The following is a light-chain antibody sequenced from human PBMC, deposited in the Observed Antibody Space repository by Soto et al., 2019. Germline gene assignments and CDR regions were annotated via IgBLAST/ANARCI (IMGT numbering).Light chain of an antibody. CDR3: QQYNNWPS. Sequence: EIVITQAPATPSVPPRESPPLSCRASQSVSSNLPWDQQNPGPAPRXLIYGASTRATGIPARFSGSGSGTEFTLTISSLQSEDFAVYYCQQYNNWPSVGQGTRLEIK. J-gene: IGKJ5*01. CDR1: QSVSSN. V-gene: IGKV3D-15*01. CDR2: GAS.